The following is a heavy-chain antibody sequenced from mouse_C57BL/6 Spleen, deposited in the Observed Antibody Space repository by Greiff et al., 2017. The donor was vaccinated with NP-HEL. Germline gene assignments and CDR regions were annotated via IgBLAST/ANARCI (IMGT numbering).Heavy chain of an antibody. D-gene: IGHD2-5*01. CDR2: FHPYNDDT. CDR3: ARPYSNYVGWFAY. CDR1: GYTFTTYP. Sequence: VQLQESGAELVKPGASVKMSCKASGYTFTTYPIEWMKQNHGKSLEWIGNFHPYNDDTKYNEKFKGKATLTVEKSSSTVYLELSRLTSDDSAVYYCARPYSNYVGWFAYWGQGTLVTVSA. J-gene: IGHJ3*01. V-gene: IGHV1-47*01.